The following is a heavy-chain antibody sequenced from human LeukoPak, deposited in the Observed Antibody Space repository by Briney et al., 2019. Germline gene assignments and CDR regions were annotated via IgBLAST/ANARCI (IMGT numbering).Heavy chain of an antibody. D-gene: IGHD2-2*01. CDR1: GGSISSGSYY. Sequence: KPSETLSLTCTVSGGSISSGSYYWGWIRQPAGKGLEWIGRIYTSGSTNYNPSLKSRVTISVDTSKNQFSLKLSSVTAADTAVYYCARAPRYCSSTSCYWLDPWGQGTLVTVSS. CDR3: ARAPRYCSSTSCYWLDP. CDR2: IYTSGST. J-gene: IGHJ5*02. V-gene: IGHV4-61*02.